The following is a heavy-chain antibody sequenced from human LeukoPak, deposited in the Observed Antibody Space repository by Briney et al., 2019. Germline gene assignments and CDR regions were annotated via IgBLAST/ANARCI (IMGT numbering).Heavy chain of an antibody. D-gene: IGHD3-10*01. CDR2: IYYSGST. Sequence: SETLSLTCTVSGGSISSSSYYWGWIRQPPGKGLEWIGSIYYSGSTYYNPSLKSRVTISADTSKNQFSLKLSSVTAADTAVYYCARVQLLWFGEFPYWGQGTLVTVSS. V-gene: IGHV4-39*07. CDR3: ARVQLLWFGEFPY. J-gene: IGHJ4*02. CDR1: GGSISSSSYY.